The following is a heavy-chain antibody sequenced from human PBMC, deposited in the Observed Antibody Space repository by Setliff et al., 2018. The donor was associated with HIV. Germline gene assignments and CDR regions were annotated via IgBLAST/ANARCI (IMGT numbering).Heavy chain of an antibody. V-gene: IGHV4-61*01. CDR2: IYYSGET. Sequence: SETLSLTCAVSGYSISSGYFWSWIRQSPGRGLEWIGYIYYSGETNYKPSLKSRVTISLDTSKNQFSLNLRSVTAADTAVYYCARGDGYRGNDAYYDSGMDVWGQGITVTVSS. CDR1: GYSISSGYF. D-gene: IGHD5-12*01. CDR3: ARGDGYRGNDAYYDSGMDV. J-gene: IGHJ6*02.